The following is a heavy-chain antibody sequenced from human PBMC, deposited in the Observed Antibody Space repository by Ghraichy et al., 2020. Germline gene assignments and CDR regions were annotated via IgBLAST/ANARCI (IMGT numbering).Heavy chain of an antibody. CDR1: GGSISSYF. D-gene: IGHD6-6*01. Sequence: SQTLSLTCTVSGGSISSYFCTWIRQPAGGGLEWIGRIYTSGTTDYNPSLKSRVTMSVDMSKNQFSLNLRSVTAADTAVYYCARDSGSSAIDYWGQGTLVTVSS. V-gene: IGHV4-4*07. CDR3: ARDSGSSAIDY. J-gene: IGHJ4*02. CDR2: IYTSGTT.